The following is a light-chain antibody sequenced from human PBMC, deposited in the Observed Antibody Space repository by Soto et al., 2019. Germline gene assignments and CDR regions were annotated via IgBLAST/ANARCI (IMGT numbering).Light chain of an antibody. CDR3: QVRGVSPS. Sequence: IVVTQSPVTLALSPGERAVLSCRASQSVSTSLAWYQHKPGQAPRIFIYDASKGAPGIPARFSGSGSGTDSTLTISSLEPEDFAVYYCQVRGVSPSFGQGTKVEI. V-gene: IGKV3-11*01. CDR2: DAS. CDR1: QSVSTS. J-gene: IGKJ1*01.